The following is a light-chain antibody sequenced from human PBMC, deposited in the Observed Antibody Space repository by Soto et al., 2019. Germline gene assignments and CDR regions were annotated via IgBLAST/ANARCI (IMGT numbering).Light chain of an antibody. CDR3: QQYNNWPRT. J-gene: IGKJ1*01. Sequence: EIVMTQSPAPLSVSPGERATLSRRASQSVSSDLAWYHQKPGQAPRLLIYGASTRATGIPARFSGSGSGTEFTLTINSLQSGDFAVYYCQQYNNWPRTFGQGTKVDI. V-gene: IGKV3-15*01. CDR1: QSVSSD. CDR2: GAS.